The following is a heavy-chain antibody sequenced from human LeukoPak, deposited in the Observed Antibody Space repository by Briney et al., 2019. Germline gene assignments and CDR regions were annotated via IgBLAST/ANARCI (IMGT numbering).Heavy chain of an antibody. V-gene: IGHV4-34*01. CDR1: GGSFSGYY. D-gene: IGHD3-10*01. CDR3: ARGYGSGSYYVF. CDR2: LNHSGST. Sequence: PSETLSLTCAVYGGSFSGYYWSWIRQPPGKGLEWIGELNHSGSTNYNPSLKSRVTMSVDTSKNQFSLKVRSVTAADTAVYYCARGYGSGSYYVFWGQGTLVTVSS. J-gene: IGHJ4*02.